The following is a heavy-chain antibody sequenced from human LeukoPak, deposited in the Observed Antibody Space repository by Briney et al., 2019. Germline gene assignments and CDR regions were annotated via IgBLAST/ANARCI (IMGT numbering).Heavy chain of an antibody. Sequence: GASVKVSCKTSGGTFLSHTFSWVRQAPGQGLEWMGKITPVINTANYAQTFQGRVSIYVDKSTTTVYMDLSGLRPDDTAVYYCARVNLRGSNYNWFDPWGQGTRVTVSS. V-gene: IGHV1-69*08. CDR2: ITPVINTA. CDR3: ARVNLRGSNYNWFDP. CDR1: GGTFLSHT. J-gene: IGHJ5*02. D-gene: IGHD1-26*01.